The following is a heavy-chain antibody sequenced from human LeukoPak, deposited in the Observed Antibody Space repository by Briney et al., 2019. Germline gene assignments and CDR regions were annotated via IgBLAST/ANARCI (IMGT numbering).Heavy chain of an antibody. D-gene: IGHD1-26*01. CDR1: GGSISSSSYY. Sequence: SETLSLTCTVSGGSISSSSYYWGWLRQPPGKGLEWLGSIYYRGSTYYNPSLKSRVTISVDTSKNQFSLKLSSVTAADTAVYYCASWAYGYSGSYYPYYFDYWGQGTLVTVSS. CDR3: ASWAYGYSGSYYPYYFDY. V-gene: IGHV4-39*01. CDR2: IYYRGST. J-gene: IGHJ4*02.